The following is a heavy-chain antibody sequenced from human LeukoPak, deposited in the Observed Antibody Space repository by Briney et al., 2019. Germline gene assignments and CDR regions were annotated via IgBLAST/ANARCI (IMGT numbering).Heavy chain of an antibody. V-gene: IGHV4-39*07. CDR3: AREDGSYYDSSGYFGAFDI. D-gene: IGHD3-22*01. CDR2: IYYSGGT. CDR1: GGSISSSSYY. J-gene: IGHJ3*02. Sequence: SETLSLTCTVSGGSISSSSYYWGWIRQPPGKGLEWIGSIYYSGGTYYNPSLKSRVTISVDTSKNQFSLKLSSVTAADTAVYYCAREDGSYYDSSGYFGAFDIWGQGTMVTVSS.